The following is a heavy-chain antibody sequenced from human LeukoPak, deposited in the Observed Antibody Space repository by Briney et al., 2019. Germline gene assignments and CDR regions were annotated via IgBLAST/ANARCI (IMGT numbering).Heavy chain of an antibody. CDR3: ARAPQYSGSYHDY. CDR1: GFTFSSYG. V-gene: IGHV3-21*01. D-gene: IGHD1-26*01. Sequence: GGSLRLSCAASGFTFSSYGIHWVRQAPGKGLEWVSSISSSSSYIYYADSVKGRFTISRDNAKNSLYLQMNSLRAEDTAVYYCARAPQYSGSYHDYWGQGTLVTVSS. J-gene: IGHJ4*02. CDR2: ISSSSSYI.